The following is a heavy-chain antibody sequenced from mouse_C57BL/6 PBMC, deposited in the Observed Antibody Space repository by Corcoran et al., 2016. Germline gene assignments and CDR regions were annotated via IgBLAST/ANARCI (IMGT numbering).Heavy chain of an antibody. J-gene: IGHJ1*03. V-gene: IGHV14-3*01. CDR2: IDPANGNT. Sequence: EVQLQQSVAELVRPGASVKLSCTASGFNIKNTYMHWVKQRPEQGLEWIGRIDPANGNTKYAPKFPGKATRTADTSSNTAYMQLSIRTSEDTASYDCARKTGSSYSYWYFDVWGTGTTVTVAS. CDR3: ARKTGSSYSYWYFDV. CDR1: GFNIKNTY. D-gene: IGHD1-1*01.